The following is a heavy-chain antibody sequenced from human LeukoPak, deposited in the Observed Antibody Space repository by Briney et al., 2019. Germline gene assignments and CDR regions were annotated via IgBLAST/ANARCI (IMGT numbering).Heavy chain of an antibody. V-gene: IGHV4-59*08. CDR1: GGSISSYY. Sequence: SETLSLTCTVSGGSISSYYWSWIRQPPGKGLEWIGYIYYSGSTNYNPSLKSRVTISVDTSKNQFSLKLSSVTAAGTAVYYCAVAAAGTGADYWGQGTLVTVSS. CDR3: AVAAAGTGADY. CDR2: IYYSGST. J-gene: IGHJ4*02. D-gene: IGHD6-25*01.